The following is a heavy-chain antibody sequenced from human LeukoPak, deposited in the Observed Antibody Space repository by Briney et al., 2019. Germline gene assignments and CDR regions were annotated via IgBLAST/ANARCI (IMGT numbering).Heavy chain of an antibody. CDR1: GGSISSGSYY. CDR2: IYTSGST. J-gene: IGHJ5*02. CDR3: AREITIFGVVIFDP. V-gene: IGHV4-61*02. D-gene: IGHD3-3*01. Sequence: SETLSLTCTVSGGSISSGSYYWSWLRQPAGKGLEWIGRIYTSGSTNYNPSLKSRVTITVDTSKNQFSLKLSSVTAADTAVYYCAREITIFGVVIFDPWGQGTLVTVSS.